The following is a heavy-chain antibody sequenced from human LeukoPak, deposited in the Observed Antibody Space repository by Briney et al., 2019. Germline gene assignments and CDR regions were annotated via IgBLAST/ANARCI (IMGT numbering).Heavy chain of an antibody. CDR3: ARQLGYCSSTSCYADKVDY. CDR1: GGSISSSSYY. CDR2: IYYSGST. D-gene: IGHD2-2*01. Sequence: SETLSLTCTVSGGSISSSSYYWGWIRQPPGKGLEWMGCIYYSGSTYYNPSLKSRVTISVDTSKSQFSLKLSSVTAADTAVYYCARQLGYCSSTSCYADKVDYWGQGTLVTVSS. J-gene: IGHJ4*02. V-gene: IGHV4-39*01.